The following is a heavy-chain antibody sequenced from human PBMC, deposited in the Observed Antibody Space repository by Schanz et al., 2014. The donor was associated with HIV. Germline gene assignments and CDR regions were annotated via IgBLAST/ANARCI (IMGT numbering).Heavy chain of an antibody. CDR3: ARAMVRGSGNYYYYYGLDV. J-gene: IGHJ6*02. Sequence: VQLLESGGGLVQPGGSLRLSCAASGFTFSSYGMHWVRQAPGKGLEWVAVIWYDGSNKYYTDSVKGRFVISRDNSKNTVYLQMKSLRVDDTAVYYCARAMVRGSGNYYYYYGLDVWGHGTTVTVSS. D-gene: IGHD3-10*01. CDR2: IWYDGSNK. V-gene: IGHV3-33*01. CDR1: GFTFSSYG.